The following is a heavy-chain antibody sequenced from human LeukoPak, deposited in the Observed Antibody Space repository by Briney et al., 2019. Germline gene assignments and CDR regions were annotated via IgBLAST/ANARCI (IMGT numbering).Heavy chain of an antibody. Sequence: PGGSLRLSCAASGFTFSRFAMNWVRQAPGKGLEWISYINTDSSDIHYADSVKGRFTISRDNARNTLFLQLSSLRAEDSAVYYCARDTFQPGLFDSWGQGTLVTVSS. J-gene: IGHJ4*02. CDR2: INTDSSDI. V-gene: IGHV3-21*05. CDR1: GFTFSRFA. CDR3: ARDTFQPGLFDS. D-gene: IGHD2-2*01.